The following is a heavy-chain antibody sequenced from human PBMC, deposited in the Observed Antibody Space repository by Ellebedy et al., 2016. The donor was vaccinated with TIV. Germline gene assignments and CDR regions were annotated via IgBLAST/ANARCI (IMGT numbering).Heavy chain of an antibody. CDR2: INAGNGNT. CDR1: GYTFTSYA. Sequence: ASVKVSCKASGYTFTSYAMHWVRQAPGQRLEWMGWINAGNGNTKYSQKFQGRVTITRDTSASTAYMELRSLRSDDTAVYYCARGYSWNYPYYFDYWGQGTLVTVSS. CDR3: ARGYSWNYPYYFDY. V-gene: IGHV1-3*01. D-gene: IGHD1-7*01. J-gene: IGHJ4*02.